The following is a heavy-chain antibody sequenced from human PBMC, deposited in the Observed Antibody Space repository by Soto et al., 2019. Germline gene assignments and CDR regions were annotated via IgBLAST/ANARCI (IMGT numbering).Heavy chain of an antibody. D-gene: IGHD3-10*01. J-gene: IGHJ6*02. CDR2: IDYSGTT. CDR3: ARLDSGFGATMDV. CDR1: GVSISSSNYY. Sequence: ASETLSLTCTVSGVSISSSNYYWGWIRQPPGKGLEWIGSIDYSGTTYYNPSLKSRVTISFDTSKNQFSLKLSSVTAADTAVYYCARLDSGFGATMDVWGQGTTVTVSS. V-gene: IGHV4-39*01.